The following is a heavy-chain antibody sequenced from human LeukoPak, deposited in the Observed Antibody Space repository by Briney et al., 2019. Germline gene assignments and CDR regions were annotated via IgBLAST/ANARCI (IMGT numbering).Heavy chain of an antibody. J-gene: IGHJ4*02. V-gene: IGHV3-15*01. D-gene: IGHD3-10*01. Sequence: GGSLRLSCAASGFTFSNAWMSWVRQAPGKGLEWVGRIKSKTDGGTTDYAAPVKGRFTISRDDSKNTLYLQMNSLRAEDTAVYYCARVRSVHFDYWGQGTLVTVSS. CDR1: GFTFSNAW. CDR3: ARVRSVHFDY. CDR2: IKSKTDGGTT.